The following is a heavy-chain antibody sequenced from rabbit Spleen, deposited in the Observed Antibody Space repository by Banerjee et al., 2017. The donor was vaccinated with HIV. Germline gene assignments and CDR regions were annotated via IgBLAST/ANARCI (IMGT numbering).Heavy chain of an antibody. D-gene: IGHD2-1*01. J-gene: IGHJ4*01. Sequence: EQLEESGGGLVKPEGSLTLTCKASGVSLSDKDVMCWVRQAPGKGLEWIACINIVTGKAVYARWAKGRFIMSKTSSTTVTLQMTRLTAADTATYFCARGSAPMTMVITGFYFNLWGPGTLVTVS. CDR3: ARGSAPMTMVITGFYFNL. CDR2: INIVTGKA. V-gene: IGHV1S45*01. CDR1: GVSLSDKDV.